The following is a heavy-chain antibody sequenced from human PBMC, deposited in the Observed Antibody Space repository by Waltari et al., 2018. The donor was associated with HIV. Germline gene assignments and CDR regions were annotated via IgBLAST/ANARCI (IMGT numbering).Heavy chain of an antibody. Sequence: QVRLQQWGAGLLKPSETLSLTCAVYGGSFSGYYWSWIRQPPGKGLEWIGEINHSGSTNYNPSLKSRVTISVDTSKNQFSLKLSSVTAADTAVYYCARFLVGATHRGAFDIWGQGTMVTVSS. D-gene: IGHD1-26*01. J-gene: IGHJ3*02. CDR2: INHSGST. V-gene: IGHV4-34*01. CDR1: GGSFSGYY. CDR3: ARFLVGATHRGAFDI.